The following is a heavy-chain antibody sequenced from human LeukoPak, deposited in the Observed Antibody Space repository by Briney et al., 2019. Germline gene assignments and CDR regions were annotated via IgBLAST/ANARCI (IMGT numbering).Heavy chain of an antibody. CDR2: ISSSSSYI. Sequence: GGSLRLSCAASGFTFSSYSMNWVRQAPGKGLEWVSSISSSSSYIYYADSVKGRFTISRDNAKNSLYLQMNSLRAEDTAVYYCARPPTTVTSYAFDIWGQGTMVTVSS. CDR3: ARPPTTVTSYAFDI. D-gene: IGHD4-17*01. V-gene: IGHV3-21*01. CDR1: GFTFSSYS. J-gene: IGHJ3*02.